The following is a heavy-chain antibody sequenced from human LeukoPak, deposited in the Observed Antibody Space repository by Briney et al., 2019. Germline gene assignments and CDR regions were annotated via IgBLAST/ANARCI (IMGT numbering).Heavy chain of an antibody. Sequence: ASVKVSFKASGYTFTSYGISWVRQAPGQGLEWMGWISAYNGNTNYAQKLQGRVTMTTDTSTSTAYMELRSLRSDDTAVYYCARDHSRRALPEKFDPWGQGTLVTVSS. J-gene: IGHJ5*02. V-gene: IGHV1-18*01. D-gene: IGHD1-14*01. CDR2: ISAYNGNT. CDR1: GYTFTSYG. CDR3: ARDHSRRALPEKFDP.